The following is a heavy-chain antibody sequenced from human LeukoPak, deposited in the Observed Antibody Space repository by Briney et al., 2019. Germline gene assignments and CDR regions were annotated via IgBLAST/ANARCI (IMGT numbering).Heavy chain of an antibody. CDR3: ARGPPNWGYDY. J-gene: IGHJ4*02. Sequence: ASVKVSCKASGYTFTRYDFNWVRQATGQGREWMGWMSPKSGNTGYAQKFQGRVTMTRNTSMSTAYMELSSLRSEDPAVYYCARGPPNWGYDYWGQGTLVTVSS. V-gene: IGHV1-8*01. CDR2: MSPKSGNT. D-gene: IGHD7-27*01. CDR1: GYTFTRYD.